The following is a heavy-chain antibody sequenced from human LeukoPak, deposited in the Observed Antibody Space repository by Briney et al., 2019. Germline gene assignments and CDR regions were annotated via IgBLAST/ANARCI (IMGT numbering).Heavy chain of an antibody. CDR3: TRSRRDGNDY. V-gene: IGHV3-7*01. CDR1: GFTFSNYW. D-gene: IGHD5-24*01. J-gene: IGHJ4*02. Sequence: GGSLRLSCAASGFTFSNYWMSWVRQAPGKGLEWVANINEDGSAKYYVDSVKGRFTISRDNAKRSLDLQVNSLRAEDTAVYYCTRSRRDGNDYWGQGTLVTVSS. CDR2: INEDGSAK.